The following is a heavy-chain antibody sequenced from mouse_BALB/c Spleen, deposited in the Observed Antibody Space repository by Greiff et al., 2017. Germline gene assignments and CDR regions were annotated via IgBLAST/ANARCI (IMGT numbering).Heavy chain of an antibody. V-gene: IGHV7-3*02. Sequence: EVMLVESGGGLVQPGGSLRLSCATSGFTFTDYYMSWVRQPPGKALEWLGFIRNKANGYNTEYSASVKGQFTISRDNSQSNLYLQMNTLRADDSAAYYGASDRGAITSEVADWYFAFWGAGTTVTVSA. D-gene: IGHD1-1*01. CDR1: GFTFTDYY. CDR3: ASDRGAITSEVADWYFAF. CDR2: IRNKANGYNT. J-gene: IGHJ1*01.